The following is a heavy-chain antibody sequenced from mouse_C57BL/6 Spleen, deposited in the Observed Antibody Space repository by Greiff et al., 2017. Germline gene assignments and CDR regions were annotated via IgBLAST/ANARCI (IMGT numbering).Heavy chain of an antibody. D-gene: IGHD4-1*01. V-gene: IGHV1-81*01. CDR2: IYPRSGNT. J-gene: IGHJ1*03. CDR1: GYTFTSYG. Sequence: VQLHQSGAELARPGASVKLSCKASGYTFTSYGISWVKQRTGQGLGWIGEIYPRSGNTYYNEKFKGKATLTADKSSRTAYMGLRSLTSEASAVYFCARGGNWDVLWDFDVWGTGTTVTVSS. CDR3: ARGGNWDVLWDFDV.